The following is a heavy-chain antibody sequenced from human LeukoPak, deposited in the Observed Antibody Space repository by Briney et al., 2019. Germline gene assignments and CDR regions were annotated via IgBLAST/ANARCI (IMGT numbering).Heavy chain of an antibody. V-gene: IGHV3-7*01. CDR1: GFSLSAYW. J-gene: IGHJ4*02. Sequence: GGSLRLSCAVSGFSLSAYWITWVRQAPGKGLEWVANINRDGSQKNHVDSVTSRFIISSDNAKNSPYLQMNNLSTDDPAVYYCVRGRSYYDSSGEGGYWGQGTLVTVSS. CDR2: INRDGSQK. CDR3: VRGRSYYDSSGEGGY. D-gene: IGHD3-22*01.